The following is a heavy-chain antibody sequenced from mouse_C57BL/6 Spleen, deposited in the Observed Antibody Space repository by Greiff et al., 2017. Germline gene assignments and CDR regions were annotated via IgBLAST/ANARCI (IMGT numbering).Heavy chain of an antibody. D-gene: IGHD1-1*01. CDR3: ARAHVRHYGSTYWYLDV. V-gene: IGHV1-82*01. CDR1: GYAFSSSW. CDR2: IYPGDGGT. J-gene: IGHJ1*03. Sequence: VNVVESGPELVKPGASVKISCKASGYAFSSSWMNWVKQRPGKGLEWIGRIYPGDGGTNYNGKFKGKATLTADKSSSTAYMQLTSLTSEDSAVYFGARAHVRHYGSTYWYLDVWGTGTTVTVPS.